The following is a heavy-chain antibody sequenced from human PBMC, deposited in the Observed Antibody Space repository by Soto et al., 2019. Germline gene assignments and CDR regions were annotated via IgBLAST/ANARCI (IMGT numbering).Heavy chain of an antibody. CDR1: GGSISRGGYY. CDR3: ARSPTIFGVVTSWGGYFDL. D-gene: IGHD3-3*01. Sequence: QVQLQESGPGLVKPSQTLSLTCTVSGGSISRGGYYWSWIRQHPGKGLEWIGYIYYSGSTYYNPSLKSRVTISVDTSKNQFSLKLSSVTAADTAAYYCARSPTIFGVVTSWGGYFDLWGRGTLVTVSS. J-gene: IGHJ2*01. V-gene: IGHV4-31*03. CDR2: IYYSGST.